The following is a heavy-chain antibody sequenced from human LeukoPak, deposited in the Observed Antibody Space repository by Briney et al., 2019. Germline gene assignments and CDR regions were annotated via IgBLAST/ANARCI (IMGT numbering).Heavy chain of an antibody. CDR2: ISGSGGST. CDR1: GFTFSSFA. V-gene: IGHV3-23*01. Sequence: GGSLRLSCAASGFTFSSFAMSWVRQAPGKGLEWVSAISGSGGSTYYADSVKGRFTISRDNSKNTLYLQMNSLRDEDTAVYYCAKRGGLPPLDYYYYYMDVWGKGTTVTVSS. CDR3: AKRGGLPPLDYYYYYMDV. J-gene: IGHJ6*03. D-gene: IGHD2-21*02.